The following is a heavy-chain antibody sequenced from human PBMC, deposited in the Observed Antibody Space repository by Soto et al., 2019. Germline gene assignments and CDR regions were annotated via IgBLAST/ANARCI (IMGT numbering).Heavy chain of an antibody. D-gene: IGHD6-19*01. CDR1: GGSFSGYY. CDR3: ARLYSSGWYY. CDR2: INHSGST. V-gene: IGHV4-34*01. J-gene: IGHJ4*02. Sequence: SSETLSLTCAVYGGSFSGYYWSWIRQPPGKGLECIGEINHSGSTNYNPSLKSRVTISVDTSKNQFSLKLSSVTAADTAVYYCARLYSSGWYYWGQGTLVTVSS.